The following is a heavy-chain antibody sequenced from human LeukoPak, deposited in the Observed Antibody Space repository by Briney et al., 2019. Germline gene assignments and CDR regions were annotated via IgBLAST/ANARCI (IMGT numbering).Heavy chain of an antibody. CDR3: ARDSSAMFDY. Sequence: SQTLSLTCAISGDSVSSNSAAWNWIRQSPSRGLEWLGRTYYRSMWYNDYAISMKGRITINPDTSKNQFSLQLNSITPEDTAVYYCARDSSAMFDYWGQGTLVAVSS. V-gene: IGHV6-1*01. J-gene: IGHJ4*02. CDR2: TYYRSMWYN. CDR1: GDSVSSNSAA. D-gene: IGHD2-2*01.